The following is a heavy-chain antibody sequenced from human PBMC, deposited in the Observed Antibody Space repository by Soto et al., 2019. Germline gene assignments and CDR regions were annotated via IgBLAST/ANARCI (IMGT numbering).Heavy chain of an antibody. J-gene: IGHJ4*02. CDR3: ARRYGYSFDY. V-gene: IGHV4-59*08. Sequence: PSETLSLTCTVSGGSISSYYWSWIRQPPGKGLEWIGYIYYSGSTNYNPPLNSRVTISVDTSKNQFSLKLSSVTAADTAVYYCARRYGYSFDYWGQGTLVTVS. D-gene: IGHD1-1*01. CDR2: IYYSGST. CDR1: GGSISSYY.